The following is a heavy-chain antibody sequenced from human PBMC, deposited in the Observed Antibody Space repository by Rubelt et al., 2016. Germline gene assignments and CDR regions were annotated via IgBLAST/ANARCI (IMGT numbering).Heavy chain of an antibody. D-gene: IGHD6-19*01. V-gene: IGHV3-30*03. CDR2: ISYDGANQ. CDR1: GFIFNNYG. Sequence: QVQLVESGGGVVQPGGSLRLSCAASGFIFNNYGMHWVRQAPGKGLEWVSAISYDGANQRYGDSVKGRFTISMDTSKNTLYLQMNSLRAEDTAVYYCARAGEYGSGWYFDYWGQGTLVTVSS. J-gene: IGHJ4*02. CDR3: ARAGEYGSGWYFDY.